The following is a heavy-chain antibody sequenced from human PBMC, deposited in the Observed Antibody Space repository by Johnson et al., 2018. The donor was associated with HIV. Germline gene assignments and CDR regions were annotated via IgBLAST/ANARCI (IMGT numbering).Heavy chain of an antibody. CDR2: ISWNSGSK. CDR3: AKDRGSSLEAFDI. V-gene: IGHV3-9*01. J-gene: IGHJ3*02. Sequence: VQLVESGGGLVQPGRSLRLSCVASGFTFDDYAMHWVRQAPGKGLEWVSGISWNSGSKGYADSVKGRFTISRDNAKNSLYLQMNSLRAEDTAVYYCAKDRGSSLEAFDIWGQGTMVTVSS. D-gene: IGHD1-26*01. CDR1: GFTFDDYA.